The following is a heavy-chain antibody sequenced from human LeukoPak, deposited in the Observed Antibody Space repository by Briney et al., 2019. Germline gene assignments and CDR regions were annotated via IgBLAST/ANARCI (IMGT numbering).Heavy chain of an antibody. J-gene: IGHJ5*02. CDR3: ARVAEGYCSGGSCYRLDP. D-gene: IGHD2-15*01. Sequence: SETLSLTCTVSGGSISSYYWSWIRQPPGKELEWIGYIYNSGSTNYNPSLKSRVTISVDTSKNQFSLKLSSVTAADTAVYYCARVAEGYCSGGSCYRLDPWGQGTLVTVSS. V-gene: IGHV4-59*01. CDR1: GGSISSYY. CDR2: IYNSGST.